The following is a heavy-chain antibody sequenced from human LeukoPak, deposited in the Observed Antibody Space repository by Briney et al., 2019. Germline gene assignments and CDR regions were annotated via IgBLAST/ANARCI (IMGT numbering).Heavy chain of an antibody. CDR3: ARDGVPYYDILTGYYTYFQH. V-gene: IGHV1-69*05. J-gene: IGHJ1*01. D-gene: IGHD3-9*01. CDR1: GGTFSSYA. CDR2: IIPIFGTA. Sequence: SVKVSCKASGGTFSSYAISWVRQAPGQGLEWIGGIIPIFGTANYAQKFQGRVTITTDESTSTAYMELSRLRSDDTAVYYCARDGVPYYDILTGYYTYFQHWGQGTLVTVSS.